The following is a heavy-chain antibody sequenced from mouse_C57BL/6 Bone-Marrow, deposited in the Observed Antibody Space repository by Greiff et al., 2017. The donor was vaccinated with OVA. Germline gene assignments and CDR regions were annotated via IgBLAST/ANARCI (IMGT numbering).Heavy chain of an antibody. CDR2: ISSGGSYT. CDR1: GFTFSSYG. V-gene: IGHV5-6*01. J-gene: IGHJ2*01. Sequence: EVHLVESGGDLVKPGGSLKLSCAASGFTFSSYGMSWVRQTPDKRLEWVATISSGGSYTYYPDSVKGRFTISRDNAKNTLYLQMSSLKSEDTAMYYCARQGGRYGYGHWGQGTTLTVSS. CDR3: ARQGGRYGYGH. D-gene: IGHD2-2*01.